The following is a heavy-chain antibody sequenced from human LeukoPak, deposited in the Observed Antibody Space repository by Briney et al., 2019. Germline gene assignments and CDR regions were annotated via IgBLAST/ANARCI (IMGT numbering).Heavy chain of an antibody. CDR1: GFTFSSYG. J-gene: IGHJ4*02. CDR3: ARGAPLYGDYFLGAYFDY. Sequence: PGRSLRLSCAASGFTFSSYGMHWVRQAPGKGLEWVAGIWYDGSNKYYADSVKGRFTISRDNSKNTLYLQMNSLRAEDTAVYYCARGAPLYGDYFLGAYFDYWGQGTLVTVSS. D-gene: IGHD4-17*01. CDR2: IWYDGSNK. V-gene: IGHV3-33*01.